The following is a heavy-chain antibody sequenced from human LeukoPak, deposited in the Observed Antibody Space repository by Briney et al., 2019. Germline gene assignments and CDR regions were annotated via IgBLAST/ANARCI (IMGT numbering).Heavy chain of an antibody. J-gene: IGHJ3*02. Sequence: ASVKVSCKASGYTFTSYDINWVRQATGQGLEWMGWMNPNSGNTGYAQKFQGRVTMTRDTSISTAYMELSRLRSDDTAVYYCARNVRYYDSSGYLLRAFDIWGQGTMVTVSS. D-gene: IGHD3-22*01. CDR1: GYTFTSYD. V-gene: IGHV1-8*02. CDR2: MNPNSGNT. CDR3: ARNVRYYDSSGYLLRAFDI.